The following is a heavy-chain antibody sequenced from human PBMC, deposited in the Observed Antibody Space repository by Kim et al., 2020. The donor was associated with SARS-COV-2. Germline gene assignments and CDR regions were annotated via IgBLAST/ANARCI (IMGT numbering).Heavy chain of an antibody. D-gene: IGHD3-16*02. J-gene: IGHJ6*02. CDR1: GFLFDDHA. CDR2: INWNSGNI. Sequence: GGSLRLSCAASGFLFDDHAMHWVRQAPGKGLEWVSGINWNSGNIGYADSVKGRFTISRDNAKKSLFLQMNSLRPEDTALYYCAKARSYEYVSGSYHYYGMDVWGQGPRSPSP. V-gene: IGHV3-9*01. CDR3: AKARSYEYVSGSYHYYGMDV.